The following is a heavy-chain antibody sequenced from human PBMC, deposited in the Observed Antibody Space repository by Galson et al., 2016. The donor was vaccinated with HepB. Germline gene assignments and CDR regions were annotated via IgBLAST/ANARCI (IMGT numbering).Heavy chain of an antibody. D-gene: IGHD3-22*01. Sequence: SLRLSCAASAFTLSGYGMHWVRQAPGKGPEWVALIWNDGSKTYYADSARGRFTISRDNSKNTLYLQMNNLRAEDTAVYYCARAGSYYDSSGYYRDPFDYWGQGTRVTVSS. V-gene: IGHV3-33*01. CDR2: IWNDGSKT. CDR3: ARAGSYYDSSGYYRDPFDY. CDR1: AFTLSGYG. J-gene: IGHJ4*02.